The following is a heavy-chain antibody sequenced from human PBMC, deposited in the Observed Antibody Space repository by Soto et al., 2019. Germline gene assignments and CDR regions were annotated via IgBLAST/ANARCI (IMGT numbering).Heavy chain of an antibody. J-gene: IGHJ5*02. Sequence: QVQLVQSGAEVKKPGSSVKVSCKASGGTFSSYAISWVRQAPGPGLEWMGGIIPIFGTANYAQKFQCRVTITADDTTSTAYVELSGLGSEETSVYYCANRQVDQRTYSSSWYYSCWFDPWGQGTMVAVSS. V-gene: IGHV1-69*01. CDR3: ANRQVDQRTYSSSWYYSCWFDP. CDR1: GGTFSSYA. D-gene: IGHD6-13*01. CDR2: IIPIFGTA.